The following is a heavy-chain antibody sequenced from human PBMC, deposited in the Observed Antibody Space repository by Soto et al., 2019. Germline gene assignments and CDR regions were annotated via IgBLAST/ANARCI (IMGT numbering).Heavy chain of an antibody. CDR2: IKSKTDGGTL. V-gene: IGHV3-15*07. CDR1: GFSFSNAW. D-gene: IGHD2-15*01. J-gene: IGHJ4*02. CDR3: TTRGSLGY. Sequence: EVQLVESGGGLVKPGESLRLSCAASGFSFSNAWINWVRQAPGKGLEWVGRIKSKTDGGTLDYAAPVTGRFIISRADSSHTLYLPMTSLKTEDTAGYYCTTRGSLGYWGQGTLVTVSS.